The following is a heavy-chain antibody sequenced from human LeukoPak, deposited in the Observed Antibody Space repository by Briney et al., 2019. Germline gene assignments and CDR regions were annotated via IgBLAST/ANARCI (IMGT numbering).Heavy chain of an antibody. CDR2: ISSSSSYI. V-gene: IGHV3-21*01. Sequence: PGGSLRLSCAASGFTFSSYSMNWVRQAPGKGLEWVSSISSSSSYIYYADSVKGRFTISRDNAKNSLYLQMNSLRAEDTAVYYCARANPPWHIQLWSYDYFDYWGQGTLVTVSS. CDR3: ARANPPWHIQLWSYDYFDY. D-gene: IGHD5-18*01. CDR1: GFTFSSYS. J-gene: IGHJ4*02.